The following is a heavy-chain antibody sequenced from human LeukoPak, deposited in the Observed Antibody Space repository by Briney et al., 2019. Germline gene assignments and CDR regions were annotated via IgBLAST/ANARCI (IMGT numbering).Heavy chain of an antibody. CDR1: GFTVSSNY. J-gene: IGHJ4*02. V-gene: IGHV3-66*01. Sequence: GGSLKLSCAPSGFTVSSNYMSWVRQTPGRGLEWVSVIYSDGGTDYADSVKGRFTISRDISKNTLYLQMNNLRDEDAAVYYCANVVGYFDHWGQGTLVTISS. D-gene: IGHD2-21*01. CDR2: IYSDGGT. CDR3: ANVVGYFDH.